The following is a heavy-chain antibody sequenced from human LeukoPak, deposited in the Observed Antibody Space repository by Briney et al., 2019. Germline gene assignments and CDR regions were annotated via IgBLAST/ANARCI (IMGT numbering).Heavy chain of an antibody. V-gene: IGHV3-21*01. Sequence: GGSLRLSCAASGFTFSTYSMNWVRQAPGKGLEWVSSISSSSDCIYYADSVKGRFTISRDNAKYSLYLQMNSLRAADTAVYYCAREVFSGSNWGQGTLVTVSS. J-gene: IGHJ4*02. CDR2: ISSSSDCI. CDR3: AREVFSGSN. D-gene: IGHD3-22*01. CDR1: GFTFSTYS.